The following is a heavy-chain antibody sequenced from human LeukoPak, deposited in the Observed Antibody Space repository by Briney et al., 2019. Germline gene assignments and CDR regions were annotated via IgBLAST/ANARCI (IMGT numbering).Heavy chain of an antibody. CDR1: GDSISSNSYY. Sequence: PSETLSLTCTVSGDSISSNSYYWGWIRQPPGKGLEWIGRIYSSGTTIYNPSLKSRVTMSVDTSKNQFSLKLSSVTAADTAVYFCASGSSGYDPWGQGTLVTVSS. D-gene: IGHD5-12*01. J-gene: IGHJ5*02. CDR3: ASGSSGYDP. V-gene: IGHV4-61*05. CDR2: IYSSGTT.